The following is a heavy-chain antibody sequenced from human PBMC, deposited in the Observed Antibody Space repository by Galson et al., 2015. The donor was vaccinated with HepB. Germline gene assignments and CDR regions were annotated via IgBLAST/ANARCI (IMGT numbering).Heavy chain of an antibody. V-gene: IGHV3-23*01. J-gene: IGHJ4*02. CDR2: ITSTGDTL. Sequence: SLRLSCAASGFSFNTCAVTWVRQAPGKGLEWVSVITSTGDTLYYADSVKGRFTVSRDNSKNTLYLQLSNLRADETAVYYCAKNYGYFDSWGQGTLVTVAS. CDR1: GFSFNTCA. CDR3: AKNYGYFDS. D-gene: IGHD3-16*01.